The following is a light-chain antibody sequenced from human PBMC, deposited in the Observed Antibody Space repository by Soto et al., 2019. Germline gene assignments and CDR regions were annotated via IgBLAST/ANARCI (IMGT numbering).Light chain of an antibody. Sequence: EIVLTQSPATLSLSPGERATISCRASQSVSRYLAWYQQKPGQAPRLLIYDASNRATGIPARFSGSGSWTDFTLTISSLEPEDFAVYYCQQRSNWPPITFGQGTRLEIK. J-gene: IGKJ5*01. CDR2: DAS. V-gene: IGKV3-11*01. CDR1: QSVSRY. CDR3: QQRSNWPPIT.